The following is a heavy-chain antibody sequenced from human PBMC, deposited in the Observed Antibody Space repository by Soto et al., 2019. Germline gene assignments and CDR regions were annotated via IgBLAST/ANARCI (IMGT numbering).Heavy chain of an antibody. D-gene: IGHD2-2*02. Sequence: PSETLSLTCTVSGGSISSSSYYWGWIRQPPGKGLEWIGSIYYSGSTYYNPSLKSRVTISVDTSKNQFSLKLSSVTAADTAVYYCARHVSPSHYTKYYFDYWGQGTLVTVSS. CDR3: ARHVSPSHYTKYYFDY. V-gene: IGHV4-39*01. J-gene: IGHJ4*02. CDR2: IYYSGST. CDR1: GGSISSSSYY.